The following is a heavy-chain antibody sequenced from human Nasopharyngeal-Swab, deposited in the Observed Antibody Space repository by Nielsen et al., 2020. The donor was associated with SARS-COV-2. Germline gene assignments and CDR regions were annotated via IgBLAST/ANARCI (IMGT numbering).Heavy chain of an antibody. CDR2: ISSTTYTT. Sequence: GESLKISCAASGFTFSSYSMNWIRQAPGKGLEWISYISSTTYTTYYVDSVKGRFTISRDNAKNSLYLQMNSLRAEDTAVYYCARVGWWFHYYFDYWGQGTLATVSS. V-gene: IGHV3-48*01. CDR3: ARVGWWFHYYFDY. D-gene: IGHD2-15*01. CDR1: GFTFSSYS. J-gene: IGHJ4*02.